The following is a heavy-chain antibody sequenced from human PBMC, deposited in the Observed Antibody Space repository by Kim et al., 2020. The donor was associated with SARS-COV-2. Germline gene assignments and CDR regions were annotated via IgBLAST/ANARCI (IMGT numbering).Heavy chain of an antibody. CDR2: ISYDGSNK. CDR1: GFTFSSYA. D-gene: IGHD2-21*01. CDR3: ARESAREYCGGHCYYLYLYFDL. V-gene: IGHV3-30-3*01. Sequence: GGSLRLSCAASGFTFSSYAMHWVRQAPGKGLEWVAVISYDGSNKYYADSVKGRFTISRDNSKNTLYLQMNSLRAEDTAVYYCARESAREYCGGHCYYLYLYFDLLGRGTLATVSS. J-gene: IGHJ2*01.